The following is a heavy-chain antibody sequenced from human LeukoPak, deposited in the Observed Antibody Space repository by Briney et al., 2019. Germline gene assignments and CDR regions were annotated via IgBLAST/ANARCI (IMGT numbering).Heavy chain of an antibody. V-gene: IGHV3-7*01. Sequence: PGGSLRLSCAASGLTFSSYWMSWVRQAPGKGLEWVANIKQDGSEKYYVDSVKGRFTISRDNAKNSLYLQMNSLRAEDTAVYYCARREAGTRGDEYYFDYWGQGTLVTVSS. D-gene: IGHD6-19*01. CDR1: GLTFSSYW. J-gene: IGHJ4*02. CDR2: IKQDGSEK. CDR3: ARREAGTRGDEYYFDY.